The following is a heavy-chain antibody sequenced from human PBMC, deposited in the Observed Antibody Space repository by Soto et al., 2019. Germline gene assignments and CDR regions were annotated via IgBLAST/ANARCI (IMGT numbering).Heavy chain of an antibody. CDR3: TTEVNWNYFVRSTPDAFDI. CDR1: GFTFSSYG. CDR2: ISYDGSNK. Sequence: GGSLRLSCAASGFTFSSYGMHWVRQAPGKGLEWVAVISYDGSNKYYADSVKGRFTISRDNSKNTLYLQMNSLRAEDTAVYYCTTEVNWNYFVRSTPDAFDIWGQGTMVTVSS. J-gene: IGHJ3*02. D-gene: IGHD1-7*01. V-gene: IGHV3-30*03.